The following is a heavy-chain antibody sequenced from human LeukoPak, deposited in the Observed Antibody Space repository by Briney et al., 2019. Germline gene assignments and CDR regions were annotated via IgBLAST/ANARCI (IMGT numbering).Heavy chain of an antibody. CDR2: IIPIFGTA. J-gene: IGHJ5*02. D-gene: IGHD2-15*01. CDR1: VGTFSSYA. Sequence: SVNVSRKASVGTFSSYAISWVRQAPGQGLEWMGGIIPIFGTANYAQKFQGRVTITADESTSTAYMELSSLRSEDTAVYYCARMDIVVVVAANWWNWFDPWGQGTLVTVSS. CDR3: ARMDIVVVVAANWWNWFDP. V-gene: IGHV1-69*13.